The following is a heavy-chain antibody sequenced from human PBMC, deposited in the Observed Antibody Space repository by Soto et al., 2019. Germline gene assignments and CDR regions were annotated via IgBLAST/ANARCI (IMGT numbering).Heavy chain of an antibody. V-gene: IGHV3-30*18. J-gene: IGHJ6*02. CDR1: GFTFSSYG. CDR3: AKDPGIYYYYGMDV. D-gene: IGHD1-20*01. CDR2: ISYDGSNK. Sequence: GGSLRLSCAASGFTFSSYGKHWVRQAPGKGLEWVAVISYDGSNKYYADSVKGRFTISRDNSKNTLYLQMNSLRAEDTAVYYCAKDPGIYYYYGMDVWGQGTTVTVSS.